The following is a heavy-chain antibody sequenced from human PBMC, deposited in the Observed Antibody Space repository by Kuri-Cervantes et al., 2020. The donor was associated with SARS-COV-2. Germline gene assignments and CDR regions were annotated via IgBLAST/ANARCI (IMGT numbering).Heavy chain of an antibody. CDR1: GFTFSIYA. Sequence: GGSLRLSCAASGFTFSIYAMSWVRQAPGKGLEWVSSISGSGGSTYYADSVKGRFTLSRDNAKNMLFLQMNSLRAEDTAVYYCVRDGDHWNFDYWGQGTLVTVSS. CDR3: VRDGDHWNFDY. D-gene: IGHD1-1*01. J-gene: IGHJ4*02. V-gene: IGHV3-23*01. CDR2: ISGSGGST.